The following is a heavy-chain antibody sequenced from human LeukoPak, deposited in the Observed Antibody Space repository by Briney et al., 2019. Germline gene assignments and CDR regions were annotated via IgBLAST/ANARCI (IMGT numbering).Heavy chain of an antibody. V-gene: IGHV3-7*04. CDR1: GFTFSSSW. J-gene: IGHJ5*02. CDR2: INQDGGEI. CDR3: VRAHHPGGWFDP. D-gene: IGHD3-10*01. Sequence: GGSLRLSCAASGFTFSSSWMTWVRQAPGKGLEWVASINQDGGEIHYVDSVKGRFTISRDNAKNSLYLQMNSLTAEDTAVHYCVRAHHPGGWFDPWGQGTLVTVSS.